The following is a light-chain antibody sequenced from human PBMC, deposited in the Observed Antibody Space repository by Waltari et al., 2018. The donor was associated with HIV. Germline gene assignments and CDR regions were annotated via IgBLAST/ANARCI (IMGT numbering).Light chain of an antibody. Sequence: QSVLTQPPSVSGAPGQRVTISCTGSSSTTGAGYAVHWYQQLPGTAPRLLIYDNTIRPSGVPDRFSGSKSGTSASLAIAGLQDEDEAVYYCQSYDRSLSVWVFGGGTKVTVL. CDR3: QSYDRSLSVWV. CDR1: SSTTGAGYA. J-gene: IGLJ3*02. CDR2: DNT. V-gene: IGLV1-40*01.